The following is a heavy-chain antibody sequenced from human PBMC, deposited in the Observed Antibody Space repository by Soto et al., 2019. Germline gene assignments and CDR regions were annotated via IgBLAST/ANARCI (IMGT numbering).Heavy chain of an antibody. Sequence: QVQLVQSGAEVKKPGASVKVCCKASGYTFTSYDINWVRQATGQGLEWMGWMNPNSGNTGYAQKFQGRVTMTRNTSISTAYMELSSLRSEDTAVYYCARRHLRYFDRNFDYWGQGTLVTVSS. CDR1: GYTFTSYD. D-gene: IGHD3-9*01. CDR2: MNPNSGNT. CDR3: ARRHLRYFDRNFDY. J-gene: IGHJ4*02. V-gene: IGHV1-8*01.